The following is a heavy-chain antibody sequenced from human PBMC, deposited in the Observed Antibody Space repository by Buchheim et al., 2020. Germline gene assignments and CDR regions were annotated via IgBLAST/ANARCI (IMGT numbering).Heavy chain of an antibody. J-gene: IGHJ4*02. Sequence: EVQLVESGGGLVQPGGSLRLSCAASGFTFSSYWMSWVRQAPGKGLKWVANIKQDGSEKYYVDSVKGRFTISRDNAKNSLYLQMNSLRAEDTAVYYCARDLHFDWLLLDLSLRYWGQGTL. CDR3: ARDLHFDWLLLDLSLRY. CDR2: IKQDGSEK. V-gene: IGHV3-7*01. CDR1: GFTFSSYW. D-gene: IGHD3-9*01.